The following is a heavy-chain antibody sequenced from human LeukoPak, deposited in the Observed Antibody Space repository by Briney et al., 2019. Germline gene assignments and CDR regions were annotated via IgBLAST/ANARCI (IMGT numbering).Heavy chain of an antibody. D-gene: IGHD5-18*01. Sequence: GGSLRLSCAVSGLTFSSSWMVWVRQAPGKGLEWVASINPEGSEKYSADSVKGRFTISRDNAKNSLYLQMDSLRVEDTAFYYCARDLPYSRLDYWGQGMLVTVSS. CDR2: INPEGSEK. J-gene: IGHJ4*02. V-gene: IGHV3-7*01. CDR1: GLTFSSSW. CDR3: ARDLPYSRLDY.